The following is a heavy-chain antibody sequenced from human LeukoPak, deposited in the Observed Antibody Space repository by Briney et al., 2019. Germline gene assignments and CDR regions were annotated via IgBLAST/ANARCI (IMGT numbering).Heavy chain of an antibody. J-gene: IGHJ4*02. V-gene: IGHV4-59*01. CDR3: ARSIAARRSPFDY. Sequence: SETLSLTCTVSGGSISSYYWSWIRQPPGKGLEWIGYIYYSGSTNYNPSLKSRVTISVDTSKNQFSLKLSSVTAADTAVYYCARSIAARRSPFDYWGQGTLVTVSS. CDR1: GGSISSYY. D-gene: IGHD6-6*01. CDR2: IYYSGST.